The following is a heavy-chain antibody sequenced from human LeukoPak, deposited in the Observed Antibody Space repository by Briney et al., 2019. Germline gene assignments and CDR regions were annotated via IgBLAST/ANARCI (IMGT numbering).Heavy chain of an antibody. V-gene: IGHV4-30-2*01. CDR2: IYHSGST. Sequence: HPSETLSLTCAVSGGSISSGGYSWSWMRQPPGKGLEWIRYIYHSGSTYYNPALKSRVTISVDRSKNQFSLKLSSVTAADTAVYYCARVTTYYDYVWGSYRKTTTFTRYYFDYWGQGTLVTVSS. CDR1: GGSISSGGYS. J-gene: IGHJ4*02. CDR3: ARVTTYYDYVWGSYRKTTTFTRYYFDY. D-gene: IGHD3-16*02.